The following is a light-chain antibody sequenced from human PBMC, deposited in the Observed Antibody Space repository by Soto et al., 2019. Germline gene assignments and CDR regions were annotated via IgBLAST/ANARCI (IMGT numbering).Light chain of an antibody. CDR3: AAWDDSLNGWV. V-gene: IGLV1-44*01. CDR1: NSNIGTYT. J-gene: IGLJ3*02. CDR2: SSD. Sequence: QTVVTQPPSASGAPGQRVTISCSGRNSNIGTYTVNWYQQLPGTAPKLLIYSSDQRPSGVPDRFSGSKSGTSASLAISGLQSGDEADYYCAAWDDSLNGWVFGGGTKVTVL.